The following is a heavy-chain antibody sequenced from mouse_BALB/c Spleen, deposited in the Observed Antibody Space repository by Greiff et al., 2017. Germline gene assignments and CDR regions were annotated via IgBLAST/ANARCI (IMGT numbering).Heavy chain of an antibody. V-gene: IGHV1-63*01. Sequence: VQLQQSGAELVRPGTSVKISCKASGYAFTNYWLGWVKQRPGHGLEWIGDIYPGSGNTYYNEKFKGKATLTADKSSSTAYMQLSSLTSEDSAVYFCARWGLLRSPWYFDVWGAGTTVTVSS. J-gene: IGHJ1*01. CDR2: IYPGSGNT. CDR3: ARWGLLRSPWYFDV. D-gene: IGHD1-1*01. CDR1: GYAFTNYW.